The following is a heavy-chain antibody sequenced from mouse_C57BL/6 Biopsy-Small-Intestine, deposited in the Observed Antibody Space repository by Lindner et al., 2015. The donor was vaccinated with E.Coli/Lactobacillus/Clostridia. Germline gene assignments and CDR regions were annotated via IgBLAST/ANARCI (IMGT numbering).Heavy chain of an antibody. J-gene: IGHJ2*01. D-gene: IGHD1-1*01. Sequence: VQLQESGAELVKPGASVKLSCTASGFSIKDYYIHWVKQRTEQGLEWIGRIDPEDIETKYAPKFQGKATMTADTSSNTAYLQLSSLTSEDTAVYYCTTLDITTVVAPSYWGQGHHSHSLL. CDR3: TTLDITTVVAPSY. V-gene: IGHV14-2*01. CDR1: GFSIKDYY. CDR2: IDPEDIET.